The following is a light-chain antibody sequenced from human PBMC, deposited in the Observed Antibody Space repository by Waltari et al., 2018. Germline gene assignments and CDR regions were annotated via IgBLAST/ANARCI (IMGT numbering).Light chain of an antibody. CDR3: QSYDSAGVKV. V-gene: IGLV6-57*03. Sequence: NLMLTQPHAVSESPGKTVTLSCTRSSGSIVSSFVQCYQQRPGSAPTLVLYEDSQRPSEVPERFSGSIDRSSNSASLTISGLTTEDEADYYCQSYDSAGVKVFGGGTKLTVL. J-gene: IGLJ2*01. CDR2: EDS. CDR1: SGSIVSSF.